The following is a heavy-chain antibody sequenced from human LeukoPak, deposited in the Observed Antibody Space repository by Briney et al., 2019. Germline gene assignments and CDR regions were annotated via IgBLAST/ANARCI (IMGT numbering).Heavy chain of an antibody. D-gene: IGHD3-22*01. V-gene: IGHV3-30*02. CDR3: AKSTMIVEELFDY. Sequence: PGGSLRLSCAASGFTFSSYGMHWVRQAPGKGLEWVAFIRYDGSNKYYADSVKGRFTISRDNSKNTLYLQMNSLRAEDTAVYYCAKSTMIVEELFDYWGQGTLVTVSS. J-gene: IGHJ4*02. CDR2: IRYDGSNK. CDR1: GFTFSSYG.